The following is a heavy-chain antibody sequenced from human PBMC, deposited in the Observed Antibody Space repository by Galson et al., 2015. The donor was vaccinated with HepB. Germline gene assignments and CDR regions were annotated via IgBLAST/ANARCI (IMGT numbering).Heavy chain of an antibody. V-gene: IGHV4-4*02. CDR3: ARDWIRDGASYYFDY. CDR2: IFHSGDS. J-gene: IGHJ4*02. CDR1: GGSITTEDW. Sequence: TLSLTCTVSGGSITTEDWWSWVRPPPGKRLEWIGQIFHSGDSHYNPSLNSRVTMSVDTSKNQFSLKLSSVTAADTAIYYCARDWIRDGASYYFDYWGQGTLVTVSS. D-gene: IGHD5-24*01.